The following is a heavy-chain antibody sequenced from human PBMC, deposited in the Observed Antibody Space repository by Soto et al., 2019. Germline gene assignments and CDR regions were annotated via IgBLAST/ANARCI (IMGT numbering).Heavy chain of an antibody. CDR2: ISAYNGNT. CDR3: ARDRIVVVPAATNWFDP. J-gene: IGHJ5*02. V-gene: IGHV1-18*04. CDR1: GYTFTSYG. Sequence: ASVKVSCKASGYTFTSYGISWVRQAPGQGLEWMGWISAYNGNTNYAQKLQGRVTMTTDTSTSTAYMELRSLRSDDTAVYYCARDRIVVVPAATNWFDPWGQGTLVTSPQ. D-gene: IGHD2-2*01.